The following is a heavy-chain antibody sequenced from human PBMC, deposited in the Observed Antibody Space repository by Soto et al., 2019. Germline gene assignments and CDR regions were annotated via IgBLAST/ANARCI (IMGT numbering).Heavy chain of an antibody. CDR1: GGSISSGDYY. Sequence: SETLSLTCTVSGGSISSGDYYWSWIRQPPGKGLEWIGYIYYSGSTYYNPSLKSRVTISVDTSKNQFSLKLSSVTAADTAVYYCAREIVPAVSRYYYYGMDVWGQGTTVTVSS. D-gene: IGHD2-2*01. CDR2: IYYSGST. J-gene: IGHJ6*02. V-gene: IGHV4-30-4*01. CDR3: AREIVPAVSRYYYYGMDV.